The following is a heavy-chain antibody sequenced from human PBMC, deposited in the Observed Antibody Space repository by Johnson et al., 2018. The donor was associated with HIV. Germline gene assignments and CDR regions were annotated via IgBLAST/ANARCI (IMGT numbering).Heavy chain of an antibody. Sequence: VQLVESGGGLVQPGGSLRLSCAASGFTFSDFYMSWIRQAPGTGLEWVANINQYGSEEYYVDSVKGRFTISRDNAKNSLYLQMNSLRAEDTALYSCARRRGHSVHDSFDLGCQGTMVTVSS. CDR2: INQYGSEE. CDR1: GFTFSDFY. V-gene: IGHV3-7*03. J-gene: IGHJ3*01. CDR3: ARRRGHSVHDSFDL. D-gene: IGHD5/OR15-5a*01.